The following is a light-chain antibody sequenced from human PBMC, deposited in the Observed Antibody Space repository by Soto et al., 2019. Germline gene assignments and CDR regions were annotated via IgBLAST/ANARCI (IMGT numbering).Light chain of an antibody. V-gene: IGKV3-15*01. CDR2: GAS. Sequence: IVMTQSPATLSVSPGERATLSCRASQSVSSKLGWYQQKPGRAPRLLIYGASIRATGIPARFSGSGSGTEFTLTISSLQSEDFAVYYCQQYNNWPRTFGPGTKVDIK. CDR1: QSVSSK. J-gene: IGKJ3*01. CDR3: QQYNNWPRT.